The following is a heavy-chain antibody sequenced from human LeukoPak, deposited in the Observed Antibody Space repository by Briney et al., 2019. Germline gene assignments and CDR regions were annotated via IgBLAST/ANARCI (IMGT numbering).Heavy chain of an antibody. V-gene: IGHV3-48*01. CDR3: ARAPYYDCSSGHLTCYMDV. Sequence: GGSLRLSCAASGFTFSSYSMNWVRQAPGKGLEWVSYISSSSSTIYYADSVKGRFTISRDNAKNSLYLQMNSLRAEDTAVYYCARAPYYDCSSGHLTCYMDVWGKGTTVTVSS. J-gene: IGHJ6*03. D-gene: IGHD3-3*01. CDR2: ISSSSSTI. CDR1: GFTFSSYS.